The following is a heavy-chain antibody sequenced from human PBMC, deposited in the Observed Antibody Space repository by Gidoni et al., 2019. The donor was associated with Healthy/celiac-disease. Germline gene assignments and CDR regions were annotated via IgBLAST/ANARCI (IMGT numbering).Heavy chain of an antibody. CDR2: IYYSGST. D-gene: IGHD5-12*01. CDR3: ARHEMATIRYAFDI. J-gene: IGHJ3*02. CDR1: GGSISSRSYY. V-gene: IGHV4-39*01. Sequence: QLQLQASGPRLVKPSETMSLTCRVSGGSISSRSYYWGWIRQPPGKGLEWIGSIYYSGSTYDNPSLKCRVTIAVDTSKNQFSLKLSSVTAADTAVYYCARHEMATIRYAFDIWGQGTMVTVSS.